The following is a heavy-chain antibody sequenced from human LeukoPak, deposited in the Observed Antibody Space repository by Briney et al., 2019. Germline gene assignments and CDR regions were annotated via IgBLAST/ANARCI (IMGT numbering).Heavy chain of an antibody. CDR3: VKDIVVVPAAIKSDV. Sequence: AGGSLRLSCAASGFTFSSYAMSWVRQAPGKGLEWVSAISGSGGSTYYADSVKGRFTISRDNSKNTLYLQMNSLRAEDTAVYYCVKDIVVVPAAIKSDVWGQGTTVTVSS. CDR2: ISGSGGST. J-gene: IGHJ6*02. V-gene: IGHV3-23*01. D-gene: IGHD2-2*01. CDR1: GFTFSSYA.